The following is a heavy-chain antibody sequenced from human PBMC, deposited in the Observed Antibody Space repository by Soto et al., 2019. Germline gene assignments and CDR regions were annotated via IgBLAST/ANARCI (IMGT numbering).Heavy chain of an antibody. V-gene: IGHV6-1*01. CDR2: TYYRSKWYN. Sequence: PSQTLSLTCAISGDSVSSNSAALNWIRQSPSRGLEWLGGTYYRSKWYNDYAVSVKSRITINPDTSKNQFSLQLNSVTPEDTAVYYCARDLTIFGVVHYYYYYGMDVWGQGTTVTVSS. J-gene: IGHJ6*02. CDR3: ARDLTIFGVVHYYYYYGMDV. CDR1: GDSVSSNSAA. D-gene: IGHD3-3*01.